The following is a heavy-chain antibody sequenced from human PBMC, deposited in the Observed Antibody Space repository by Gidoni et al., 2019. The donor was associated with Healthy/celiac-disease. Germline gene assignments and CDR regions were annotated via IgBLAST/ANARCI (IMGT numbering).Heavy chain of an antibody. Sequence: QVQLVESGGGLVKPGGSLRLSCAASGFTFSDYYMSWIRQAPGKGLEWVSYISSSSSYTNYADSVKGRFTISRDNAKNSLYLQMNSLRAEDTAVYYCARGMVAAPTLDYWGQGTLVTVSS. V-gene: IGHV3-11*06. CDR2: ISSSSSYT. J-gene: IGHJ4*02. CDR3: ARGMVAAPTLDY. D-gene: IGHD6-6*01. CDR1: GFTFSDYY.